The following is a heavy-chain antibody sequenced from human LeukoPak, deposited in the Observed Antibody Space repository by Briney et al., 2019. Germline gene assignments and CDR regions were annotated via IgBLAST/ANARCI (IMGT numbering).Heavy chain of an antibody. V-gene: IGHV4-61*08. CDR2: VYYIGTA. D-gene: IGHD6-6*01. CDR1: GGSVKSPDSY. J-gene: IGHJ5*02. Sequence: SETLSLTCIVSGGSVKSPDSYWSWIRQPPGKGLEWIGNVYYIGTASYNSSLKSRVTISVDTSKNQFSLEMTSVPAADTAVYYCARNTSSSPWFDPWGQGTLVTVSS. CDR3: ARNTSSSPWFDP.